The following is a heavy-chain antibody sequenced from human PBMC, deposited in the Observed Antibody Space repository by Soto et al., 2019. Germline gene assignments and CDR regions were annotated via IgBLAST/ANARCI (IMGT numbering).Heavy chain of an antibody. Sequence: GGSLRLSCAASGFTFSSYAISWVRQAPGKGLEWVSGISVSGSSTYYADSVKGRFTISRDNSKNTLYLQVNSLRADDTAVYYCARRNWNYGAFDIWGQGTMVTGS. CDR3: ARRNWNYGAFDI. CDR2: ISVSGSST. D-gene: IGHD1-7*01. V-gene: IGHV3-23*01. CDR1: GFTFSSYA. J-gene: IGHJ3*02.